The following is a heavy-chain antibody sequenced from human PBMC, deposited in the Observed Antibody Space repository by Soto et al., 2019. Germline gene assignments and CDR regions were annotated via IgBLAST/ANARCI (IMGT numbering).Heavy chain of an antibody. CDR2: ISAYNGNT. J-gene: IGHJ3*02. Sequence: GASVKVSCKASGYTFTSYGISWVRQAPGQGLEWMGWISAYNGNTNYAQKLQGRVTMTTDTSTSTAYMELRSLRPDDTAVYYCARDRRGELRYFDWPAHQDAFDIWGQGTMVTVSS. V-gene: IGHV1-18*01. CDR3: ARDRRGELRYFDWPAHQDAFDI. D-gene: IGHD3-9*01. CDR1: GYTFTSYG.